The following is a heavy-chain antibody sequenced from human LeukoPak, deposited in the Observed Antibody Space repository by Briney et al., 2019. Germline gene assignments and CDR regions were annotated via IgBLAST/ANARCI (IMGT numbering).Heavy chain of an antibody. CDR1: GFTFSSYW. CDR3: ARTPRIAARPPYFDY. J-gene: IGHJ4*02. Sequence: PGGSLRLPCAASGFTFSSYWMSWVRQAPGKGLEWVANIKQDGSEKYYVDSVKGRFTISRDNAKNSLYLQMNSLRAEDTAVYYCARTPRIAARPPYFDYWGQGTLVTVSS. D-gene: IGHD6-6*01. CDR2: IKQDGSEK. V-gene: IGHV3-7*01.